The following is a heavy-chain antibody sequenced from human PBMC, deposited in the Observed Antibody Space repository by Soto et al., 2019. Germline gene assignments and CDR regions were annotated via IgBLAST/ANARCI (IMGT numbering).Heavy chain of an antibody. D-gene: IGHD2-15*01. CDR3: ARYQFNIVVVVAATLYAFDI. CDR1: GGSISSGGYY. CDR2: IYYSGST. V-gene: IGHV4-31*03. Sequence: SETLSLTCTVSGGSISSGGYYWSWIRQHPGKGLEWIGYIYYSGSTYYNPSLKSRVTISVDTSKNQFSLKLSSVTAADAAVYYCARYQFNIVVVVAATLYAFDIWGQGTMVTVSS. J-gene: IGHJ3*02.